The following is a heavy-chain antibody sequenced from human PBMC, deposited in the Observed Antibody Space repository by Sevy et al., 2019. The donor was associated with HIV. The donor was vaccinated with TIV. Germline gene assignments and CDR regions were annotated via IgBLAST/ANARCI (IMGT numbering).Heavy chain of an antibody. V-gene: IGHV3-74*01. CDR1: GFTFSTYW. J-gene: IGHJ6*04. Sequence: GGSLRLSCTASGFTFSTYWMHWVRQVPGKGLVWVSRIDGDGSGTSYADSVKGRFTISRDNAKNTLYLQMNSLRAEDTAVYYCARGFTDVWGKGTTVTVSS. CDR2: IDGDGSGT. CDR3: ARGFTDV.